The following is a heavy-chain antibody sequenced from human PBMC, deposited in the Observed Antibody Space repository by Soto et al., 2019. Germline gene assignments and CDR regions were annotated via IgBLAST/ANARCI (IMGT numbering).Heavy chain of an antibody. J-gene: IGHJ4*02. CDR2: INSDGSST. CDR3: ARAGYGELYFDY. D-gene: IGHD4-17*01. CDR1: GFTFSSYW. V-gene: IGHV3-74*01. Sequence: GGSLRLSCAASGFTFSSYWMHWVRQAPGKGLVWVSRINSDGSSTSYADSVKGRFTISRDNAKNTLYLQMNSLRAEDTAVYYCARAGYGELYFDYWGQGTLVTVSS.